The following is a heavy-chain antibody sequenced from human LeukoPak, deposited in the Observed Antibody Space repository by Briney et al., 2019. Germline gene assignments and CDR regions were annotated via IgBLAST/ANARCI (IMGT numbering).Heavy chain of an antibody. D-gene: IGHD3-10*01. CDR2: INQDGSEK. CDR1: GFTFSSYW. Sequence: GGSLRLSCVASGFTFSSYWMSWVRQAPGKGLEWVANINQDGSEKYYVDSVKGRFTISRDNAKKSLYLQMNSLRAEDTAVYYCGRVGAYYGSGSYSDYWGQGTLVTVSS. J-gene: IGHJ4*02. V-gene: IGHV3-7*01. CDR3: GRVGAYYGSGSYSDY.